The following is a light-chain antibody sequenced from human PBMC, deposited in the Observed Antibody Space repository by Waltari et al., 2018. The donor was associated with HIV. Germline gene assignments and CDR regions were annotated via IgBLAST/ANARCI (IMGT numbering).Light chain of an antibody. CDR2: EVT. V-gene: IGLV2-14*01. J-gene: IGLJ3*02. CDR3: ISYRSTSSPV. Sequence: QSALTQPASVSGSPGESITISCTGANFDIFGYNFVSWFQHHPGKAPQVIIYEVTNRPSGVSNRFSGSKSGNSASLTISGLQPEDEAEYFCISYRSTSSPVFGGGTKLTVL. CDR1: NFDIFGYNF.